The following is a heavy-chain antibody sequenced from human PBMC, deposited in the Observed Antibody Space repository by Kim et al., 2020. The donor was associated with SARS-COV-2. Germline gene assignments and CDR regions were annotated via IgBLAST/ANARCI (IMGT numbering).Heavy chain of an antibody. J-gene: IGHJ4*02. CDR3: ARHAPWGDLDY. Sequence: RYSPSFQGQVTISADKSISTAYLQWSSLKASDTAMYYCARHAPWGDLDYWGQGTLVTVSS. V-gene: IGHV5-51*01. D-gene: IGHD3-10*01.